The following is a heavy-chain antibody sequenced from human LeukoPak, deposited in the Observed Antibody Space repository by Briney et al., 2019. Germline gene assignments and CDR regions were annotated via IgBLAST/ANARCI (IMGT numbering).Heavy chain of an antibody. CDR1: GFTFSSYG. J-gene: IGHJ3*02. CDR3: AYMGALGAFDI. CDR2: TWYDGSNK. Sequence: GGSLRLSCAASGFTFSSYGMHWVRQAPGKGLEWVAVTWYDGSNKYYADSLKGRFTISRDNSKNTLYLQMNSLRAEDTAVYYCAYMGALGAFDIWGQGTMVTVSS. V-gene: IGHV3-33*01. D-gene: IGHD1-26*01.